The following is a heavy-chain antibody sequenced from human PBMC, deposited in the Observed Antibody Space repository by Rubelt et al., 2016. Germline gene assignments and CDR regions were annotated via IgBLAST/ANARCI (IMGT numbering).Heavy chain of an antibody. CDR2: ISAYNGNT. CDR3: ARLSITIFGVVVYYYGMDV. Sequence: WVRQAPGQGLEWMGWISAYNGNTNYAQKLQGRVTMTTDTSTSTAYMELRSLRSDDTAVYYCARLSITIFGVVVYYYGMDVWGQGTTVTVSS. D-gene: IGHD3-3*01. V-gene: IGHV1-18*01. J-gene: IGHJ6*02.